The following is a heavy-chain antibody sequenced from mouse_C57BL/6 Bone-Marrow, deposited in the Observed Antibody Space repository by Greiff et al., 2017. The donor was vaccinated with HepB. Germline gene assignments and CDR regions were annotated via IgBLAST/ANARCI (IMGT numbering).Heavy chain of an antibody. J-gene: IGHJ4*01. D-gene: IGHD1-1*01. CDR1: GFSFNTYA. CDR3: VGALYYYCSSYYAMDY. CDR2: IRSKSNNYAT. V-gene: IGHV10-1*01. Sequence: EVKLVESGGGLVQPKGSLKLSCAASGFSFNTYAMTWVRQAPGKGLEWVARIRSKSNNYATSYADSVKDRFTISRYDSESMLYLQLNNLKTEDTAMYYSVGALYYYCSSYYAMDYWGQGTSVTVSS.